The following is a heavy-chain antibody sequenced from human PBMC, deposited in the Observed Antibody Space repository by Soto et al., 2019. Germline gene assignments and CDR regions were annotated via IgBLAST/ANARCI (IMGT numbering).Heavy chain of an antibody. CDR2: FSGTNSNT. V-gene: IGHV3-23*01. Sequence: GGSLRLSCAASGFTFSSYAMSWVRQAPGKGLEWVSSFSGTNSNTYYAASVKGRFTISRDNSKNTLYLQMNSLRVEDTAVYHCAKGQKWELPLDSWGQGTQVTVSS. J-gene: IGHJ4*02. CDR3: AKGQKWELPLDS. CDR1: GFTFSSYA. D-gene: IGHD1-26*01.